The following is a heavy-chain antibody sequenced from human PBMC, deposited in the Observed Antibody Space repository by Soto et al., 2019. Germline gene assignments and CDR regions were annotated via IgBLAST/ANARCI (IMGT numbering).Heavy chain of an antibody. V-gene: IGHV1-69*01. J-gene: IGHJ4*02. CDR2: IIPIFGTA. CDR3: ASVYCSSTSCYTGGDY. CDR1: GGTFSSYA. Sequence: QVQLVQSGAEVKKPGSSVKVSCKASGGTFSSYAISWVRQAPGQGLEWMGGIIPIFGTANYAQKFQGRVTITADESTSTAYMELSSLRSEDTAVYYCASVYCSSTSCYTGGDYWGQGTLVTVSS. D-gene: IGHD2-2*02.